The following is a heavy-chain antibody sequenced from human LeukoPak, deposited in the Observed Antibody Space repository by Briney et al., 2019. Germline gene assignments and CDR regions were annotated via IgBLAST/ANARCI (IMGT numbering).Heavy chain of an antibody. D-gene: IGHD2-2*01. CDR1: GFTFSSYS. V-gene: IGHV3-48*01. J-gene: IGHJ5*02. Sequence: PGGSLRLSCAASGFTFSSYSMNWVRQAPGKGLEWVSYISSSSSTIYYADSVKGRFTISRDNAKNSLYLQMNSLRAEDTAVYYCARDVVPPTIVPAAYNWFDPWGQGTLVTFSS. CDR3: ARDVVPPTIVPAAYNWFDP. CDR2: ISSSSSTI.